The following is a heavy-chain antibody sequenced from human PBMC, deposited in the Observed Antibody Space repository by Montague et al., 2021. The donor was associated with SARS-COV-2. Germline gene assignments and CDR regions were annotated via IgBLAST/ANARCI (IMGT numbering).Heavy chain of an antibody. D-gene: IGHD4-17*01. CDR1: GFTFSSYD. CDR3: ARGPTTGKRGRLYWYFDL. CDR2: TGTAGDT. V-gene: IGHV3-13*01. Sequence: SLRLSCAASGFTFSSYDMHWVRQATGKGLEWVSATGTAGDTYYPGSVKGRFTISRENAKNSLYLQMNSLRAGDTAVYYCARGPTTGKRGRLYWYFDLWGRGTLVTVSS. J-gene: IGHJ2*01.